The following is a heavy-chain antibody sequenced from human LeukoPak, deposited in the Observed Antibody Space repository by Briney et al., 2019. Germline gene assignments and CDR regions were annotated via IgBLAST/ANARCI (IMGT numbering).Heavy chain of an antibody. Sequence: GGSLRLSCTASGFSFSGYWMTWVRQTPGKGLEWVANINQDGSKKSYVDSVRGRFTISRDSAKNSLYLQMNSLRAEDTAVYYCARVGRVRFGDSRGEGAFDIWGQGTMVTVSS. J-gene: IGHJ3*02. D-gene: IGHD3-22*01. CDR3: ARVGRVRFGDSRGEGAFDI. V-gene: IGHV3-7*03. CDR1: GFSFSGYW. CDR2: INQDGSKK.